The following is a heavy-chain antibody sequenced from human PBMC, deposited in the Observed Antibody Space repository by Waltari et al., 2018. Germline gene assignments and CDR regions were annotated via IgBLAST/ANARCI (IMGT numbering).Heavy chain of an antibody. V-gene: IGHV4-59*01. Sequence: QVQLQESGPGLVKPSEPLSLTGTDSGGSISSYYWSWFGQPPGKELELIGYIYYSGSTTYHPSLNSRVTISVDTSKIQFSLKLSSVTAADTAVYYCARSNWGWGYFDLCGRGTLVTVSS. J-gene: IGHJ2*01. CDR1: GGSISSYY. D-gene: IGHD7-27*01. CDR3: ARSNWGWGYFDL. CDR2: IYYSGST.